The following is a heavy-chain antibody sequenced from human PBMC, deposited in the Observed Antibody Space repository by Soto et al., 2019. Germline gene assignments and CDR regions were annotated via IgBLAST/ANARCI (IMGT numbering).Heavy chain of an antibody. Sequence: QVVQSGAEVKKPGSSVKVSCKAAGGAFSNHAISWVRQAPGQGLEWMGGIIPIFGTPVYAQEFKGRVTITADKSMGTVYIELSSLRSEDTAVYYCARGDKGDVYRYGPYPHYYCSMDVWGQGTTVTVSS. CDR1: GGAFSNHA. CDR2: IIPIFGTP. J-gene: IGHJ6*02. D-gene: IGHD5-18*01. CDR3: ARGDKGDVYRYGPYPHYYCSMDV. V-gene: IGHV1-69*06.